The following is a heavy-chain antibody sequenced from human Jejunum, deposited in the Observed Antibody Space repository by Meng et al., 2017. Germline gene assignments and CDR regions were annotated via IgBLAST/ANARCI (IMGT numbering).Heavy chain of an antibody. Sequence: GGSLRLSCAASRFPFSLYWMSWFRQPPGKGPEWVANINQDETGKYYADSVKGRFTISRDNAKSSLFLQMNSLSAEDTAVYYCAREDERNTNDLWGQGTRVTVSS. CDR2: INQDETGK. V-gene: IGHV3-7*01. D-gene: IGHD1-14*01. CDR1: RFPFSLYW. J-gene: IGHJ5*02. CDR3: AREDERNTNDL.